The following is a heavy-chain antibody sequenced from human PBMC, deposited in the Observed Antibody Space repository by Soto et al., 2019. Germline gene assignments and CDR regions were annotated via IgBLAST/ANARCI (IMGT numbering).Heavy chain of an antibody. CDR3: ARSWSSIRDILTEIDY. J-gene: IGHJ4*02. CDR2: IYYSGST. CDR1: GGSISSSSYY. V-gene: IGHV4-39*01. Sequence: SETLSLTCTVAGGSISSSSYYRGWIRQPPGKGLEWIGSIYYSGSTYYNPSLKSRVTISVDTSKNQFSLKLSSVTAADTAVYYCARSWSSIRDILTEIDYWGQGTLVTVSS. D-gene: IGHD3-9*01.